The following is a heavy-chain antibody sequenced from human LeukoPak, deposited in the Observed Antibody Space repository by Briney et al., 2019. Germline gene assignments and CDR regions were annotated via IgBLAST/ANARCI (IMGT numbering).Heavy chain of an antibody. CDR1: GFTFSSYA. V-gene: IGHV3-30-3*01. CDR2: ISYDGSNK. D-gene: IGHD1-1*01. CDR3: ARPNEKVFDY. J-gene: IGHJ4*02. Sequence: GGSLRLSCAASGFTFSSYAMHWVRQAPGKGLEWVAVISYDGSNKYYADSVKGRFTISRDNSKNTLYLQMNSLRAEDTAVYYCARPNEKVFDYWGQGTLVTVSS.